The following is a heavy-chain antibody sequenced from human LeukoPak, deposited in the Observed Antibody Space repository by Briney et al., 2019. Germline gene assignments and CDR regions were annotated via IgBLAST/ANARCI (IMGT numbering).Heavy chain of an antibody. CDR3: AKDRGSIATGGSDY. J-gene: IGHJ4*02. CDR1: GFTFSSYG. CDR2: ISYDGSNK. D-gene: IGHD6-13*01. V-gene: IGHV3-30*18. Sequence: GRTLRLSCAASGFTFSSYGMHWVRQAPGKGLEWVAVISYDGSNKYYADSVKGRFTISRDNSKNTLYLQMNSLRAEDTAVYYCAKDRGSIATGGSDYWGQGTLVTVSS.